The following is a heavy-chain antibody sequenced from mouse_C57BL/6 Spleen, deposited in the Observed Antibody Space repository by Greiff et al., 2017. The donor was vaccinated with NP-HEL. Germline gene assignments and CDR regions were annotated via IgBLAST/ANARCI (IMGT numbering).Heavy chain of an antibody. V-gene: IGHV1-82*01. J-gene: IGHJ3*01. Sequence: QVQLQQSGPELVKPGASVKISCKASGYAFSSSWMNWVKQRPGKGLERIGRIYPGDGDTNYNGKFKGKATLTADKSSSTAYMQLSSLTSEDSAVYFCARSRGDYSNYEFAYWGQGTLVTVSA. CDR1: GYAFSSSW. CDR3: ARSRGDYSNYEFAY. CDR2: IYPGDGDT. D-gene: IGHD2-5*01.